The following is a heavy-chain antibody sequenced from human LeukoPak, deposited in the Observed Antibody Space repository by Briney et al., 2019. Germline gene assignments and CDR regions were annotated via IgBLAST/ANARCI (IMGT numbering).Heavy chain of an antibody. J-gene: IGHJ4*02. V-gene: IGHV3-30*18. CDR1: GFTFSSYG. CDR2: ISYDGSNK. Sequence: GGSLRLSCAASGFTFSSYGMHWVRQAPGKGLEWVAVISYDGSNKYYADSVKGRFTISRDNSKNTLYLQMNSLRAEDTAVYYCAKVYYDILTGYPYYFDYWGQGTLVTVSS. D-gene: IGHD3-9*01. CDR3: AKVYYDILTGYPYYFDY.